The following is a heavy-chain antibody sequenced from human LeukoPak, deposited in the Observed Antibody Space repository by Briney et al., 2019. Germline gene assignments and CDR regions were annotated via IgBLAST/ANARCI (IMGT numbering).Heavy chain of an antibody. CDR1: GYSSTSYW. V-gene: IGHV5-51*01. J-gene: IGHJ3*02. CDR2: IYPGDSDT. CDR3: ARPDYYDSSGYYYVGAFDI. Sequence: LGESLKISCKSSGYSSTSYWIGWVRQMPGKGLEWMGIIYPGDSDTGYSPSFQGQVTISADKSISTAYLQWSSLKASDTAMYYCARPDYYDSSGYYYVGAFDIWGQGTMVTVSS. D-gene: IGHD3-22*01.